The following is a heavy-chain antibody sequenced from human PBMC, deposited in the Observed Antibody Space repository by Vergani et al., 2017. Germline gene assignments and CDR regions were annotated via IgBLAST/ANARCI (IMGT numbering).Heavy chain of an antibody. Sequence: EVQLLESGGGLVQPGGSLRLSCAASGFTFSSYAMSWVRQAPGKGLEWVSVISGSGGSTSYADSVKGRFTISRDNSKNTLYLQMNSLRAEDTAVYYCAKDLYCSSTSCYSGWYFDLWGRGTLVTVSS. D-gene: IGHD2-2*01. CDR2: ISGSGGST. J-gene: IGHJ2*01. V-gene: IGHV3-23*01. CDR1: GFTFSSYA. CDR3: AKDLYCSSTSCYSGWYFDL.